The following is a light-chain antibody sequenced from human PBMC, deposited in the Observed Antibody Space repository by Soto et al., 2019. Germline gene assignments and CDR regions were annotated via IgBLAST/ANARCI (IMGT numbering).Light chain of an antibody. CDR2: GAS. J-gene: IGKJ1*01. V-gene: IGKV3-15*01. Sequence: EMVMTQSPAPLSVSPGERATLSCRASQSVSSNLAWYQQKPGQAPRLLIYGASTRATGIPARFSGSGSGTEFTLTISSLQSEDFAVYYCQQYNDWWTFGQGTKVEIK. CDR3: QQYNDWWT. CDR1: QSVSSN.